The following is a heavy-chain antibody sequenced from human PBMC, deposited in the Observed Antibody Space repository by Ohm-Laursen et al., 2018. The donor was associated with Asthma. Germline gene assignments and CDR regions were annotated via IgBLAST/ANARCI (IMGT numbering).Heavy chain of an antibody. Sequence: TLSLTCGVSGAAINRSDWWSWVRQPPGKGLQWIGEIFHSGSTNYNPSLMGRLTISVDKSKNHFSLRLTSVTAADTAIYYCARGVDYFDYWGQGILVTVSS. D-gene: IGHD5-12*01. V-gene: IGHV4-4*02. CDR3: ARGVDYFDY. CDR1: GAAINRSDW. CDR2: IFHSGST. J-gene: IGHJ4*02.